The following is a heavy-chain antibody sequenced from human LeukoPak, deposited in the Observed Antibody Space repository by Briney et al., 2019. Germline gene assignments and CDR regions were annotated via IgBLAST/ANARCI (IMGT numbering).Heavy chain of an antibody. V-gene: IGHV3-23*01. D-gene: IGHD3-22*01. CDR1: GDSISSYY. Sequence: PSETLSLTCTVSGDSISSYYWSWVRQAPGKGLEWVSAISGSGGSTYYADSVKGRFTISRDNSKNTLYLQMNSLRAEDTAVYYCAKDLGGYLRAEYFQHWGQGTLVTVSS. J-gene: IGHJ1*01. CDR3: AKDLGGYLRAEYFQH. CDR2: ISGSGGST.